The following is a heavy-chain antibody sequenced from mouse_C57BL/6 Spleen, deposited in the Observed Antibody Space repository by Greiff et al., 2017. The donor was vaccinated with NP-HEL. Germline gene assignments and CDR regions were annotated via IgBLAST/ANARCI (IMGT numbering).Heavy chain of an antibody. CDR1: GYAFSSSW. CDR2: IYPGDGDT. V-gene: IGHV1-82*01. J-gene: IGHJ4*01. Sequence: QVQLQQSGPELVKPGASVKISCKASGYAFSSSWMNWVKQRPGKGLEWIGRIYPGDGDTNYNGKFKGKATLTADKSSSTAYMQLSSLTSEDSAVYFCARTLITTVLGYYYAMDYWGQGTSVTVSS. CDR3: ARTLITTVLGYYYAMDY. D-gene: IGHD1-1*01.